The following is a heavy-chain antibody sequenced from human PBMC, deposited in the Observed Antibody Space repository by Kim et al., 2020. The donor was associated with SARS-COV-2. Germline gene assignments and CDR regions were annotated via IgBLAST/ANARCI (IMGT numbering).Heavy chain of an antibody. J-gene: IGHJ4*01. CDR3: VREGFGDYQSCFDY. CDR2: ISNDASRK. D-gene: IGHD4-17*01. V-gene: IGHV3-33*01. CDR1: GFTFSNYG. Sequence: GGSLRLSCAASGFTFSNYGIHWVRQAPGKGLEWVALISNDASRKSSADSVKGRFTISRYNSKTKVYLQMDILSTEDTAVDYCVREGFGDYQSCFDYWGHGNLGTGSS.